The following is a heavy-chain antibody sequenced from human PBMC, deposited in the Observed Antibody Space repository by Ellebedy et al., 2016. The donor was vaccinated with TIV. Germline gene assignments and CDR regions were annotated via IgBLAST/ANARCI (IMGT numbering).Heavy chain of an antibody. Sequence: SVKVSXXASGGTFSSYAISWVRQAPGQGLEWMGGIIPIFGTANYAQKFQGRVTITADESTSTAYMELSSLRSEDTAVYYCAGDTVGGEDVWGQGTTVTVSS. CDR1: GGTFSSYA. V-gene: IGHV1-69*13. D-gene: IGHD3-10*01. J-gene: IGHJ6*02. CDR2: IIPIFGTA. CDR3: AGDTVGGEDV.